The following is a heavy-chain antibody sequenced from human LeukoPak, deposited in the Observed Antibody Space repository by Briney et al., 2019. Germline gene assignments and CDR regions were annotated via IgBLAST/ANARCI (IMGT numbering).Heavy chain of an antibody. D-gene: IGHD6-19*01. Sequence: GASVKVSCKASGYTFTSYGISWVRQAPGQGLEWMGWISAYNGNTNYAQKFQGRVTMTRNTSIRTAYMELSSLRSEDTAVYYCARGSWEQWPSWFDPWGQGTLVTVSS. CDR3: ARGSWEQWPSWFDP. V-gene: IGHV1-18*01. CDR1: GYTFTSYG. J-gene: IGHJ5*02. CDR2: ISAYNGNT.